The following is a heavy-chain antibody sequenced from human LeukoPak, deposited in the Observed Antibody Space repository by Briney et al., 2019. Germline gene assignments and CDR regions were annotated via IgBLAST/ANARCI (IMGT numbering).Heavy chain of an antibody. CDR3: ATKPYDILTGYYYPAEYFQH. CDR2: FDPEDGET. D-gene: IGHD3-9*01. CDR1: GYTLTELS. Sequence: ASVKVSCKVSGYTLTELSMHWVRQAPGKGLEWMGGFDPEDGETIYAQKFQGRVTMTEDTSTDTAYMELSSLRSEDTAVYYCATKPYDILTGYYYPAEYFQHWGQGTLVTVSS. V-gene: IGHV1-24*01. J-gene: IGHJ1*01.